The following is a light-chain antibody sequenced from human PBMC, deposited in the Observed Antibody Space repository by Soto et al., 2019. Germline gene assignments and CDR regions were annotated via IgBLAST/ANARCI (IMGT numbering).Light chain of an antibody. V-gene: IGLV2-14*01. CDR1: SSDIGGYNS. CDR2: EVS. CDR3: SSYTSSVAHV. Sequence: QSVLTQPASVSGSPGQSITISCTGTSSDIGGYNSVSWYQQHPGKAPKLMIYEVSNRPSGISNRFSGSKSGNTASLTISGLQAEDEADYYCSSYTSSVAHVFGTGTKVTVL. J-gene: IGLJ1*01.